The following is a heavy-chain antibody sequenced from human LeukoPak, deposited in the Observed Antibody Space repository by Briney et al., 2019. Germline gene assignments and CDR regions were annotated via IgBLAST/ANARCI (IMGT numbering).Heavy chain of an antibody. CDR1: GGSISTYY. D-gene: IGHD4-23*01. CDR3: ARDTGTVVNY. V-gene: IGHV4-59*01. J-gene: IGHJ4*02. CDR2: IYYSGST. Sequence: PSETLSLTCTVSGGSISTYYWSWIRQPPGKGLEWIGYIYYSGSTNYNPSLKSRVTTSVDTSKNQFSLKLSSVTAADAAVYYCARDTGTVVNYWGQGTLVTVSS.